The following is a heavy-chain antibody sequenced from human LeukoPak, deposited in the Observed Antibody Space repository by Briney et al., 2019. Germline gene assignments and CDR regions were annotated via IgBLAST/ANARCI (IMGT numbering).Heavy chain of an antibody. V-gene: IGHV3-74*01. D-gene: IGHD2/OR15-2a*01. CDR1: GFNFDDYA. CDR2: INTDGSST. Sequence: GGSLRLSCAASGFNFDDYAMHWVRQAPGKGLVWVSRINTDGSSTNYADSVKGRFTISRDNAKNTLYLQMNSLRAEDTAVYFCAREREYDSTFDYWGQGTLVTVSS. CDR3: AREREYDSTFDY. J-gene: IGHJ4*02.